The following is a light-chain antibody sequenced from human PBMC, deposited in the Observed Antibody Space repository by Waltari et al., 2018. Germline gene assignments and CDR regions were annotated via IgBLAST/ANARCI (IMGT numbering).Light chain of an antibody. CDR1: QCVSSTY. V-gene: IGKV3-20*01. J-gene: IGKJ5*01. Sequence: ESALTQSPGTLPLSPGERATLSCSASQCVSSTYLACYQQKPGQPPSLLIYGASSRATGISDRFSGSGSGTDFTHTISRLEPEDFAVYYCQQYGSSPPITFGQGTRLEIK. CDR3: QQYGSSPPIT. CDR2: GAS.